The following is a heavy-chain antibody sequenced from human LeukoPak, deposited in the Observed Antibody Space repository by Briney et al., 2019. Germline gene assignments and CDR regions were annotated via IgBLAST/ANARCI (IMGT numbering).Heavy chain of an antibody. CDR1: GGTFSSYA. V-gene: IGHV1-69*05. CDR3: ARSEVGEGYNFYYYYYYMDV. CDR2: IIPIFGTA. Sequence: SVKVSCKASGGTFSSYAISWVRQAPGQGLEWMGGIIPIFGTANYAQKFQGRVTITTDESTSTAYMELSSLRSEDTAVYYCARSEVGEGYNFYYYYYYMDVWGKGTTVTVSS. J-gene: IGHJ6*03. D-gene: IGHD5-24*01.